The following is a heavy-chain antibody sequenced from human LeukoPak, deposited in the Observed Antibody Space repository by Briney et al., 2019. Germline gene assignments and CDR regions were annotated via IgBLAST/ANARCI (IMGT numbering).Heavy chain of an antibody. V-gene: IGHV4-4*07. CDR1: GGSITSDS. J-gene: IGHJ4*02. CDR3: AREAYSRGRYADS. CDR2: MYSSGST. Sequence: TSETLSLTCTVSGGSITSDSWSWIRQPAGKGLEWIGRMYSSGSTDYNPSFKSRVTMSADTSRKQFSLRLTSVTAADTAVYYCAREAYSRGRYADSWGQGTLVTVSS. D-gene: IGHD6-19*01.